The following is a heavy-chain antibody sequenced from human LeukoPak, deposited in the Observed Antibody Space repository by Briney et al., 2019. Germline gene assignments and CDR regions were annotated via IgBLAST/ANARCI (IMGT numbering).Heavy chain of an antibody. V-gene: IGHV4-39*01. CDR1: GGSISRSYYY. D-gene: IGHD3-10*01. CDR3: ARHRGRWFGEKHRGFFDY. Sequence: SETLSLTCSVSGGSISRSYYYWGWIRQPPGKGLEWIGTIYYSGNTFYNPSLKSRVTISVDTSKNQFSLKLSSVTAADTAVYYCARHRGRWFGEKHRGFFDYWGQGTLVTVSS. CDR2: IYYSGNT. J-gene: IGHJ4*02.